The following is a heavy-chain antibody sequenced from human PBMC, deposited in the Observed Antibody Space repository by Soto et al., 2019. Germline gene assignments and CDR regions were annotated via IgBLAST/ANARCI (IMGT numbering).Heavy chain of an antibody. Sequence: ASVKVSCKASGYTFTSYGISWVRQAPGQGLEWMGWISAYNGNTNYAQKLQGRVTMTTDTSTSTAYMELRSLRSDDTAMYYCARDDGYCSSTSCYGAHYFDYWGQGTLVTVSS. CDR2: ISAYNGNT. V-gene: IGHV1-18*04. CDR1: GYTFTSYG. J-gene: IGHJ4*02. D-gene: IGHD2-2*03. CDR3: ARDDGYCSSTSCYGAHYFDY.